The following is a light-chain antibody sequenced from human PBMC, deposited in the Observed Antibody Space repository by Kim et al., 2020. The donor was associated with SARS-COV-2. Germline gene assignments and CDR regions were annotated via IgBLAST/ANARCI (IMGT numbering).Light chain of an antibody. CDR2: AAS. V-gene: IGKV1-39*01. CDR1: QSISNY. Sequence: DIQMTQSPPSLSASVVDRVTITCRASQSISNYLNWYQQKPGKAPKLLIYAASSLQSGVPSRFSGSGSGTDFTLTISSLLPEDFATYYCQQSYGIPLTFGGGTKVDIK. J-gene: IGKJ4*01. CDR3: QQSYGIPLT.